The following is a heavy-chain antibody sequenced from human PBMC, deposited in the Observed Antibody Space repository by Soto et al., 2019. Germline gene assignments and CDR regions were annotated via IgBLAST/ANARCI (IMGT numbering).Heavy chain of an antibody. CDR1: GYSFTSYW. Sequence: GESLKISCKGSGYSFTSYWISWVRQMPGKGLEWMGRSDPSDSYTNYSPSFQGHVTISADKSISTAYLQWSSLKASDTAMYYCARRGYCTNGVCPPDYWGQGTLVTVSS. CDR3: ARRGYCTNGVCPPDY. CDR2: SDPSDSYT. V-gene: IGHV5-10-1*01. D-gene: IGHD2-8*01. J-gene: IGHJ4*02.